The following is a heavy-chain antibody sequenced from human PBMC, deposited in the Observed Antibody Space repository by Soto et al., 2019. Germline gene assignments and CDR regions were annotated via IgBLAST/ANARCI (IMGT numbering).Heavy chain of an antibody. CDR1: GFTFSSYG. D-gene: IGHD1-26*01. CDR3: AKSSDVGED. Sequence: QVQLVESGGGVVQPGRSLRLSCAASGFTFSSYGMHWVRQAPGKGLEWGAVISYDGSNKYYADSVKGRFTISRDNSKNTLYLQMNSLRAEDTAVYYCAKSSDVGEDWGQGTLVTVSS. J-gene: IGHJ4*02. V-gene: IGHV3-30*18. CDR2: ISYDGSNK.